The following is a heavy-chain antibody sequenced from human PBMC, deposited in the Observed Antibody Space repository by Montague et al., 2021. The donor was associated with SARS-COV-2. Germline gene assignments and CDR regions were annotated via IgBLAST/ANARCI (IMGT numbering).Heavy chain of an antibody. J-gene: IGHJ4*02. CDR1: GFTFSSYS. V-gene: IGHV3-21*01. CDR3: ARGVRGSGTRSL. CDR2: ISSSSSYI. D-gene: IGHD2-2*01. Sequence: SLRLSCAASGFTFSSYSMNWVRQAPGKGLGWVPSISSSSSYIYYADSVKGRFTISRDNAKNSLYPQMNSLRAEDTAVYYCARGVRGSGTRSLWGQGTLVTVSS.